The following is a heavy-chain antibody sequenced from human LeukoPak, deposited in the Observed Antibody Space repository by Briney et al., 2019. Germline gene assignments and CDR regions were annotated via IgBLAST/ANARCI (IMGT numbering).Heavy chain of an antibody. CDR1: GFTFSSYE. Sequence: GGSLRLSCAASGFTFSSYEMNWAGQAPGKGLEWISYISSSGGTIYYADSVKGRFTISRDNAKNSLYLQMNSLRAEDTAVYYCAHVKTRSGSPLDIWGQGTMVTVSS. CDR3: AHVKTRSGSPLDI. V-gene: IGHV3-48*03. CDR2: ISSSGGTI. J-gene: IGHJ3*02. D-gene: IGHD3-10*01.